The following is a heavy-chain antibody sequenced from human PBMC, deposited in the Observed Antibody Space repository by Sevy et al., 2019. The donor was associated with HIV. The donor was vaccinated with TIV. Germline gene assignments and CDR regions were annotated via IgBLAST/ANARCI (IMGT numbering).Heavy chain of an antibody. CDR1: GGSISSSNW. CDR3: AGAGIAVAGRENYFDY. V-gene: IGHV4-4*02. Sequence: SETLSLTCAVSGGSISSSNWWSWVRQPPGKGLEWIGEIYRSGSTNYNPSLKSRVTISVDKSKNQFSLKLSSVTAADTAVYYCAGAGIAVAGRENYFDYWGQGTLVTVSS. D-gene: IGHD6-19*01. CDR2: IYRSGST. J-gene: IGHJ4*02.